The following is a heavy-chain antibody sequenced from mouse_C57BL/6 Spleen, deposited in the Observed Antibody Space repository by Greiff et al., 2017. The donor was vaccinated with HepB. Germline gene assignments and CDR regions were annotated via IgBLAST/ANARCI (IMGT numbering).Heavy chain of an antibody. D-gene: IGHD2-4*01. J-gene: IGHJ4*01. V-gene: IGHV1-52*01. CDR3: ARTDYAYAMDY. CDR1: GYTFTSYW. CDR2: IDPSDSET. Sequence: LQQPGAELVRPGSSVKLSCKASGYTFTSYWMHWVKQRPIQGLEWIGNIDPSDSETHYNQKFKDKATLTVDKSSSTAYMQLSSLTSEDSAVYYCARTDYAYAMDYWGQGTSVTVSS.